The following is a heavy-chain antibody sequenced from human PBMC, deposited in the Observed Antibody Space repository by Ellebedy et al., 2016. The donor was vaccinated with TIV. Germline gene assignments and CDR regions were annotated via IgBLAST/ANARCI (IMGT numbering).Heavy chain of an antibody. CDR2: IKQDGSEK. V-gene: IGHV3-7*01. Sequence: GESLKISXAASGFTFSSFWMQWVRQAPGKGLEWVANIKQDGSEKHYGDSVKGRFTIFRDNAKNSLYLQMNSLRAEDTAVYYCARRYFDLWGCGTLVTVSS. J-gene: IGHJ2*01. CDR3: ARRYFDL. CDR1: GFTFSSFW.